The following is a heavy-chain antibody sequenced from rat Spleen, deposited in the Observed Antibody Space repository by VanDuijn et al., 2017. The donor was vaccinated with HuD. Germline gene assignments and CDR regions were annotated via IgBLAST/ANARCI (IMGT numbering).Heavy chain of an antibody. CDR1: GFTFSDYY. Sequence: EVQLVESDGGLVQPGRSLKLSCATSGFTFSDYYMAWVRQAPTKGLEWVTTISHDGGNTYYRDSVKGRFTIPRDNAKSTLYLQMDSLKSEDTATYYCATDGYYDGTYYSVYVMDAWGPGTMVTVSS. V-gene: IGHV5-20*01. J-gene: IGHJ1*01. CDR2: ISHDGGNT. CDR3: ATDGYYDGTYYSVYVMDA. D-gene: IGHD1-12*02.